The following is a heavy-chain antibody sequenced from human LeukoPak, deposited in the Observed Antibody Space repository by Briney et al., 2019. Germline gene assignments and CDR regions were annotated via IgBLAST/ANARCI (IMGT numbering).Heavy chain of an antibody. J-gene: IGHJ6*03. CDR3: AKYSDYYDSSEENYYYYMGV. Sequence: PGGSLRLSCAASGFTFSSYAMSWVRQAPGKGLEWVSAISGSGGSTYYADSVKGRFTISRDNSKNTLYLQMNSLRAEDTAVYYCAKYSDYYDSSEENYYYYMGVWGKGTTVTVSS. CDR1: GFTFSSYA. V-gene: IGHV3-23*01. D-gene: IGHD3-22*01. CDR2: ISGSGGST.